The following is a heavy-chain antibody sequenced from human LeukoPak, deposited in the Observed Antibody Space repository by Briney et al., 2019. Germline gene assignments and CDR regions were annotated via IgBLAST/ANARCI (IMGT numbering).Heavy chain of an antibody. J-gene: IGHJ6*03. CDR2: IYYSGST. V-gene: IGHV4-39*07. CDR1: GGSISSSTYY. CDR3: ASHRYYYYYMDV. Sequence: PSETLSLTCTVSGGSISSSTYYWGWIRQPPGKALEWIGSIYYSGSTYYNPSLKSRVTISVDTSKNQFSLKLNSVTAADTAVYYRASHRYYYYYMDVWGKGTTVTVSS.